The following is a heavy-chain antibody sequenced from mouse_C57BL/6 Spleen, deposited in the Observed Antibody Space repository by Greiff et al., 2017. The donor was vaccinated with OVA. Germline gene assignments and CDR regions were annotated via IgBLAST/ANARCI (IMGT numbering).Heavy chain of an antibody. CDR1: GYAFSSSW. J-gene: IGHJ4*01. CDR2: IYPGDGDT. CDR3: ARILAYDYDGGYAMDY. Sequence: QVQLKESGPELVKPGASVKISCKASGYAFSSSWMNWVKQRPGKGLEWIGRIYPGDGDTNYNGKFKGKATLTADKSSSTAYLQLSSLTSEDSAVYYGARILAYDYDGGYAMDYWGQGTSVTVSA. D-gene: IGHD2-4*01. V-gene: IGHV1-82*01.